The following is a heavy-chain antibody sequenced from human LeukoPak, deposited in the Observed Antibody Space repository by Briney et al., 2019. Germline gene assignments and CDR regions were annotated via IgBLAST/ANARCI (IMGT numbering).Heavy chain of an antibody. CDR3: ARSSSYYDFSSGMDV. V-gene: IGHV3-64*01. CDR2: ISSNGGST. Sequence: SGGSLRLSCAASGFTFSSYAMHWVRQAPGKGLEYVSAISSNGGSTYYANSVKGRFTISRDNSKNTLYLQMGSLRAEDMAVYYCARSSSYYDFSSGMDVWGQGTTVTVSS. J-gene: IGHJ6*02. D-gene: IGHD3-3*01. CDR1: GFTFSSYA.